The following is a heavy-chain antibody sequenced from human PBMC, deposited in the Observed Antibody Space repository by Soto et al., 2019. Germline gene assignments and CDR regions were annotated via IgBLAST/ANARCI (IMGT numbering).Heavy chain of an antibody. V-gene: IGHV3-11*01. CDR1: GFTFSDYY. D-gene: IGHD2-15*01. CDR2: ISSSGSTI. Sequence: LRLSCAASGFTFSDYYMSWIRQAPGKGLEWVSYISSSGSTIYYADSVKGRFTISRDNAKNSLYLQMNSLRAEDTAVYYCARGHPAVLAKPPWFDPWGQGTLVTVSS. J-gene: IGHJ5*02. CDR3: ARGHPAVLAKPPWFDP.